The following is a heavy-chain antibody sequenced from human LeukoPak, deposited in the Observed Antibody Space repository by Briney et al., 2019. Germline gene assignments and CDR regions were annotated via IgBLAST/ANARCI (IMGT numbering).Heavy chain of an antibody. CDR1: GFTFSSYA. D-gene: IGHD1-20*01. CDR2: ISGSGGST. J-gene: IGHJ4*02. Sequence: GGSLRLSCAASGFTFSSYAMSWVRQAPGKGLEWVSAISGSGGSTYYADSVKGRFTISRDNSKNTLYLQMNSLRAEDTAVYYCAKDPNNWNDLPTYFDYWGQGTLVTVSS. V-gene: IGHV3-23*01. CDR3: AKDPNNWNDLPTYFDY.